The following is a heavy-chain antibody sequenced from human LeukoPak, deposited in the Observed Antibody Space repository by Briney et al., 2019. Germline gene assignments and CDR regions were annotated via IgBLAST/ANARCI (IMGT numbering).Heavy chain of an antibody. CDR3: AKERSLNGGYTDGYFDH. J-gene: IGHJ4*02. V-gene: IGHV3-23*01. D-gene: IGHD5-18*01. CDR1: GFTFNNYA. CDR2: ISDSGSNT. Sequence: PGGFLRLSCIASGFTFNNYAMSWVRQTPGKGLEWVSVISDSGSNTYYADSVKGRFTISRDNSKNTLYLQLNSLRDEDTALYHCAKERSLNGGYTDGYFDHWGQGTLVTVSS.